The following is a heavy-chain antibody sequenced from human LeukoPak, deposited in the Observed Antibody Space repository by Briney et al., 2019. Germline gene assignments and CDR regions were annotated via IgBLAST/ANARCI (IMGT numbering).Heavy chain of an antibody. Sequence: GASVKVSCKASGYTFTGYYMHWVRQAPGQGLEWMGWINPNSGGTNYAQKFQGRVTMTRDTSISTAYMELSRLRSDDTAVYYCARAPFGGVIAQLDAFDIWGQGTMVTVSS. J-gene: IGHJ3*02. CDR2: INPNSGGT. D-gene: IGHD3-16*02. CDR1: GYTFTGYY. V-gene: IGHV1-2*02. CDR3: ARAPFGGVIAQLDAFDI.